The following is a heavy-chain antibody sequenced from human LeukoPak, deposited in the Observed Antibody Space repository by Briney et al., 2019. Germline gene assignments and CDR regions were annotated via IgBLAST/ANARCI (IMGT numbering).Heavy chain of an antibody. CDR1: GGSFGRDY. D-gene: IGHD1-26*01. CDR3: ARQSRSGSSY. CDR2: INQSGSA. Sequence: SETLSLTCAVYGGSFGRDYCSWIRQPPGEGLEWIGEINQSGSARYNPSLKSRVTISVDTPKKQFSLNMTAVTAADTAVYYCARQSRSGSSYWGQGSLITVTS. V-gene: IGHV4-34*01. J-gene: IGHJ4*02.